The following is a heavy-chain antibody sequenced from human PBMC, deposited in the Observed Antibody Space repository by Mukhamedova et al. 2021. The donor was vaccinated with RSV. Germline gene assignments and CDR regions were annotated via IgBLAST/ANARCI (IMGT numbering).Heavy chain of an antibody. CDR3: ARDAGIANRCGMDV. D-gene: IGHD6-13*01. J-gene: IGHJ6*02. V-gene: IGHV4-4*02. Sequence: EIYHSGSTNYNPSLKSRVTISVDKSKNQFSLKLSSVTAADTAVYYCARDAGIANRCGMDVWGQGTTVTVSS. CDR2: IYHSGST.